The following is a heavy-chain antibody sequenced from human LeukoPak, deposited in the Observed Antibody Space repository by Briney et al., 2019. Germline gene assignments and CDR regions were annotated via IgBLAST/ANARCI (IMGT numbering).Heavy chain of an antibody. CDR2: IKQDGSEK. D-gene: IGHD2-2*01. Sequence: PEGSLRLSCAASGFTFSSYWMSWVRQAPGKGLEWVANIKQDGSEKYYVDSVKGRFTISRDNAKNSLYLQMNSLRAEDTAVYYCARASVVPAAHDAFDIWGQGTMVTVSS. CDR3: ARASVVPAAHDAFDI. V-gene: IGHV3-7*01. J-gene: IGHJ3*02. CDR1: GFTFSSYW.